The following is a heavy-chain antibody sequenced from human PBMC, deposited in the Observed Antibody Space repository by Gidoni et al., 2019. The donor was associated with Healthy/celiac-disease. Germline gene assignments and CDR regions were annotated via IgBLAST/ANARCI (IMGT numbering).Heavy chain of an antibody. V-gene: IGHV3-11*06. D-gene: IGHD1-26*01. CDR1: GFTFSDYY. J-gene: IGHJ4*02. Sequence: QVQLVESGGVLVKPGVSLRLSCAASGFTFSDYYMSWIRQAPGKGLEWVSYISSSSSYTNYADSVKGRFTISRDNAKNSLYLQMNSLRAEETAVYYCARDDGVGATVSWGQGTLVTVSS. CDR3: ARDDGVGATVS. CDR2: ISSSSSYT.